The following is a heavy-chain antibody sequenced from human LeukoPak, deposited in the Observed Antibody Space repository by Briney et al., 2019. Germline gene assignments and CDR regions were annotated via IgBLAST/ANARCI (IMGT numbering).Heavy chain of an antibody. CDR1: GGSISSYY. Sequence: SETLSLTCTVSGGSISSYYWNWIRQPPGKGLEWIGFIFYSGTTNYNPSPKSRVTISVDTSKNQFSLKLSSVTAADTAVYYCARGGWNKFDYWGQGTLVTVSS. CDR3: ARGGWNKFDY. J-gene: IGHJ4*02. CDR2: IFYSGTT. V-gene: IGHV4-59*01. D-gene: IGHD3-22*01.